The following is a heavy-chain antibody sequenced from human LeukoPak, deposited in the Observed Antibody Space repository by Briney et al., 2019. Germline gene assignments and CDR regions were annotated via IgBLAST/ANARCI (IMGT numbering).Heavy chain of an antibody. Sequence: PGRSLRLSCAASGFTFSSYAMHWVRQAPGKGLEWVAVISYDGSNKYCADSVKGRFTISRDNSKNTLYLQMNSLRAEDTAVYYCARDAKYQLLFVGAFDIWGQGTMVTVSS. J-gene: IGHJ3*02. CDR1: GFTFSSYA. CDR2: ISYDGSNK. D-gene: IGHD2-2*01. CDR3: ARDAKYQLLFVGAFDI. V-gene: IGHV3-30-3*01.